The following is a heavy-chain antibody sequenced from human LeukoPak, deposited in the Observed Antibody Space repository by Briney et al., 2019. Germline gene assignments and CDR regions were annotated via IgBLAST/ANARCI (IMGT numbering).Heavy chain of an antibody. CDR2: TNPNSGGT. Sequence: GASVKLSCKASGYTFTDYYIHWVRQAPGQGLEWMGWTNPNSGGTKYAQKFQGRVSMTTDTSISTAYMEMSRLTSDDTAVYYCARDAHNGYEFHDWFDPWGQGALVTVSS. J-gene: IGHJ5*02. D-gene: IGHD5-12*01. V-gene: IGHV1-2*02. CDR3: ARDAHNGYEFHDWFDP. CDR1: GYTFTDYY.